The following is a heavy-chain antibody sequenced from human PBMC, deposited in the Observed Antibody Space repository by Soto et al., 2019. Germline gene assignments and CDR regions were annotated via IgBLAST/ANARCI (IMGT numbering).Heavy chain of an antibody. CDR3: ASSQGDY. CDR2: ISWAGDTT. CDR1: GFAFDDHN. Sequence: EVYLVESGGEVVQPGGSLRLSCAASGFAFDDHNIHWVRQAPGKGLQWVCLISWAGDTTYYTDSVKGRFTVSRDNSKNSVYLQMDALTPEDTAFYYCASSQGDYWGQGTLVTVSS. V-gene: IGHV3-43*01. J-gene: IGHJ4*02.